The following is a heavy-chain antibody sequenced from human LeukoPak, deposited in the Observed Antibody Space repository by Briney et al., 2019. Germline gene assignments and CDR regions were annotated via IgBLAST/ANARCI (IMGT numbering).Heavy chain of an antibody. D-gene: IGHD6-13*01. CDR1: GGSISSSSYY. CDR2: IYYSGST. CDR3: ARRGDSSSWPYYFDY. Sequence: PSETLSLTCTVSGGSISSSSYYWGWIRQPPGKELEWIGSIYYSGSTYYNPSLKSRVTISVDTSKNQFSLKLSSVTAADTAVYYCARRGDSSSWPYYFDYWGQGTLVTVSS. J-gene: IGHJ4*02. V-gene: IGHV4-39*07.